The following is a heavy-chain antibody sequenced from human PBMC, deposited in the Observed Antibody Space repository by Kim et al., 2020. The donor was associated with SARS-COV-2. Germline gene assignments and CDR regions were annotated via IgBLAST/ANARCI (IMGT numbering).Heavy chain of an antibody. D-gene: IGHD3-3*02. V-gene: IGHV3-30-3*01. J-gene: IGHJ4*02. Sequence: GGSLRLSCAASGFTFSSYAMHWVRQAPGKGLEWVAVISYDGSNKYYADSVKGRFTISRDNSKNTLYLQMNSLRAEDTAVYYCARDISLAVTRTGVYWGQGTLVTISS. CDR3: ARDISLAVTRTGVY. CDR2: ISYDGSNK. CDR1: GFTFSSYA.